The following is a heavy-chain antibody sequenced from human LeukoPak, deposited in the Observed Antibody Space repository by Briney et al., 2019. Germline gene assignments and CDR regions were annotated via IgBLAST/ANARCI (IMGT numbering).Heavy chain of an antibody. CDR2: IILALDVP. D-gene: IGHD6-13*01. CDR1: GGTFSNFA. Sequence: EASVKVSCKASGGTFSNFAFNWVRQAPGQGLEWMGKIILALDVPNPAPRFRGRVTLNADRSTSTAYMELSSLTSADTAIYYCARGVRTTAAGFFDYWGQGTLVTVSS. CDR3: ARGVRTTAAGFFDY. V-gene: IGHV1-69*04. J-gene: IGHJ4*02.